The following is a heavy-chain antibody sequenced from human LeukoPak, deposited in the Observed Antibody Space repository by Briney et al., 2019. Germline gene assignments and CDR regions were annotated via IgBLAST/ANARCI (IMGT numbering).Heavy chain of an antibody. J-gene: IGHJ3*02. CDR2: ISGSSSYI. Sequence: PGGSLRLSCAASGFTFSSYEMNWVRQAPGRGLEWVSCISGSSSYIFYADSVKGRFTISRDNAKNSLYLQMNSLRAEDTAVYYCARDKVVGASGAFDIWGQGTMVTVSS. CDR1: GFTFSSYE. D-gene: IGHD1-26*01. CDR3: ARDKVVGASGAFDI. V-gene: IGHV3-21*01.